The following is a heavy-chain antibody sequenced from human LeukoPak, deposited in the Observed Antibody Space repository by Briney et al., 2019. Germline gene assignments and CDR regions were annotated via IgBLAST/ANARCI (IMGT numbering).Heavy chain of an antibody. CDR2: ISSSSYI. Sequence: GGSLRLSCAASGFTFSSYSMSWVRQAPGKGLEWVSSISSSSYIYYADSVKGRYTISRDNAKNSLYLQMNSLRAEDTAVYYCGSSTTHRALGYWGQGTLVTVSS. V-gene: IGHV3-21*01. CDR3: GSSTTHRALGY. D-gene: IGHD2/OR15-2a*01. J-gene: IGHJ4*02. CDR1: GFTFSSYS.